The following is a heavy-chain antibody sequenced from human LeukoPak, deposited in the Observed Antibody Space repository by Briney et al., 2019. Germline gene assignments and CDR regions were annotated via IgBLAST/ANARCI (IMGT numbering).Heavy chain of an antibody. CDR2: SGRST. CDR1: GGSISSSSYY. V-gene: IGHV3-23*01. D-gene: IGHD2-15*01. J-gene: IGHJ3*02. Sequence: ETLSLTCTVSGGSISSSSYYWGWIRQAPGKGLEWVSGSGRSTYYADSVKGRFTISRDNSKNTLYLQMNSLRAEDTAVYYCAKPRARDCSGGSCSHDAFDIWGQGTMVTVSP. CDR3: AKPRARDCSGGSCSHDAFDI.